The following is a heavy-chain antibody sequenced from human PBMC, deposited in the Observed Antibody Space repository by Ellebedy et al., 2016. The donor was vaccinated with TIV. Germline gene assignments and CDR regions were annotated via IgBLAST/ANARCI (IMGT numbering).Heavy chain of an antibody. CDR3: ARVLRATSGMDV. Sequence: ASVKVSCKASGYTFSANYIHWVRQAPGQGLEWMGWINPDSGGTNFAQKFQGRVTMTRDTSVNTAYMELSRLQSDDTALYYCARVLRATSGMDVWGQGTTVTVS. J-gene: IGHJ6*02. CDR2: INPDSGGT. D-gene: IGHD4/OR15-4a*01. CDR1: GYTFSANY. V-gene: IGHV1-2*02.